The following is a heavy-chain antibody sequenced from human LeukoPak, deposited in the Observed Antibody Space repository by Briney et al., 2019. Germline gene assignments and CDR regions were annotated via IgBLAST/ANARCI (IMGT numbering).Heavy chain of an antibody. CDR2: INHSGST. Sequence: SGTLSLTCAVYGGSFSGYYWSWLRQPPGKGLEWIGEINHSGSTNYNPSLTSRVTISVDPTKNQFSLKLSSVTAADTAVYYCARGLRGIVVVPAAVVRTKYYYYYMDVWGKGTTVTVSS. J-gene: IGHJ6*03. CDR3: ARGLRGIVVVPAAVVRTKYYYYYMDV. CDR1: GGSFSGYY. D-gene: IGHD2-2*01. V-gene: IGHV4-34*01.